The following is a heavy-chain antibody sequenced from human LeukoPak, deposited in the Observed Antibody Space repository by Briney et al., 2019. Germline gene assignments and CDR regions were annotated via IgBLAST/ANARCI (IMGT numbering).Heavy chain of an antibody. CDR3: ARESREGYYDSSGYWGH. J-gene: IGHJ4*02. V-gene: IGHV1-69*04. CDR2: IIPILGLA. D-gene: IGHD3-22*01. Sequence: GSSVKVSCKASGGTFSSYAISWVRQAPGQGLEWMGRIIPILGLANYAQKFQGRVTITADKSTSTAYMELSSLRSEDTAVYYCARESREGYYDSSGYWGHWGQGTLVTVSS. CDR1: GGTFSSYA.